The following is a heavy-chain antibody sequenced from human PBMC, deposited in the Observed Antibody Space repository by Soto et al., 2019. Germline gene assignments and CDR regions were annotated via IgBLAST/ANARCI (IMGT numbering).Heavy chain of an antibody. CDR2: ISGSGGST. Sequence: GGSLRLSCAASGFTFSSYAMSWVRQAPGKGLEWVSAISGSGGSTYYADSVKGRFTISRDNSKNTLYLQMNSLRAEDTAVYYCAKTGKMVRGVLSYYYYMDVWGKGTTVTVSS. D-gene: IGHD3-10*01. CDR3: AKTGKMVRGVLSYYYYMDV. J-gene: IGHJ6*03. V-gene: IGHV3-23*01. CDR1: GFTFSSYA.